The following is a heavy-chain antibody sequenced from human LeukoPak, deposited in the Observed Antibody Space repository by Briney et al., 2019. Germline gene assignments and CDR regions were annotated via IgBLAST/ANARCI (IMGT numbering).Heavy chain of an antibody. D-gene: IGHD3-10*01. V-gene: IGHV4-59*08. CDR3: ARGGYDYSGNNWFDP. CDR2: IYYSGST. J-gene: IGHJ5*02. CDR1: GGSFSGYC. Sequence: SETLSLTCAVYGGSFSGYCWSWIRQPPGKGLEWIGYIYYSGSTNYNPSLKSRVTISVDTSKNQFSLKLSSVTAADTAVYYCARGGYDYSGNNWFDPWGQGTLVTVSS.